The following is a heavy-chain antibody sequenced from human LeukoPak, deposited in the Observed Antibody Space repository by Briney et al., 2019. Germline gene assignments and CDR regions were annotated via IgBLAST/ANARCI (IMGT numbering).Heavy chain of an antibody. V-gene: IGHV4-30-2*01. D-gene: IGHD3-16*01. CDR2: IYHSGST. J-gene: IGHJ5*02. Sequence: SQTLSLTCTVSGGSISSGDYYWSWIRQPPGRGLEWIGYIYHSGSTYYNSSLKSRVTISVDRSRNQFSLKLSSVTAADTAVYYCARLIAYNWFDPWGQGTLVTVSS. CDR3: ARLIAYNWFDP. CDR1: GGSISSGDYY.